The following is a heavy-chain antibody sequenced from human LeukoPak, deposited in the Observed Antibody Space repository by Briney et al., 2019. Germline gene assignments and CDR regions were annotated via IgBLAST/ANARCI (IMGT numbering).Heavy chain of an antibody. D-gene: IGHD3-10*01. CDR3: ASAYGSGSYYPLDN. CDR1: GFTFSSYS. V-gene: IGHV3-48*02. CDR2: ISSSSSTI. J-gene: IGHJ4*02. Sequence: GGSLRLSCAGTGFTFSSYSINWVRQAPGKGLECVSYISSSSSTIYYADSVKGRFTISRDTAKNSLYLQMNSLRDEDTAVYYCASAYGSGSYYPLDNWGQGTLVTVSS.